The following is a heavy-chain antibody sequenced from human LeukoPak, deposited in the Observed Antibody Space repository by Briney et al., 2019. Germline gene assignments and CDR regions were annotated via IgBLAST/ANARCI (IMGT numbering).Heavy chain of an antibody. CDR1: GGSISSGDY. D-gene: IGHD5-24*01. CDR3: ARGSRDQYYYYYMDV. J-gene: IGHJ6*03. Sequence: PSGTLSLTCAVSGGSISSGDYWIWVRQPPGKGLEWIGEIYHSGSTNYNPSLKSRVTISVDTSKNQFSLKLSSVTAADTAVYYCARGSRDQYYYYYMDVWGKGTTVTISS. CDR2: IYHSGST. V-gene: IGHV4-4*02.